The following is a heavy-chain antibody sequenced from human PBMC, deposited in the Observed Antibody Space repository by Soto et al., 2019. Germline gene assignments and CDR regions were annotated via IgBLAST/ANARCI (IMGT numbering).Heavy chain of an antibody. CDR3: ASAYSSGWFGDY. CDR2: ISSSSGTII. CDR1: GFTFSDYY. V-gene: IGHV3-11*01. Sequence: QVQLVESGGGLVKPGGSLRLSCAASGFTFSDYYMSWIRQAPGKGLEWVSYISSSSGTIIYYADSVKGRITISRDNAKSSLYLQMNSLTAEDTAVYYCASAYSSGWFGDYWGQGTLVTVSS. J-gene: IGHJ4*02. D-gene: IGHD6-19*01.